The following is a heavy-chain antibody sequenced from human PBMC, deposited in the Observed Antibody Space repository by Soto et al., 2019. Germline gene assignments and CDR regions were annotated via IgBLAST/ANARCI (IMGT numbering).Heavy chain of an antibody. CDR1: GGSISSNNW. D-gene: IGHD1-26*01. CDR2: IFHSGST. CDR3: ARVYSGSDSDS. Sequence: SETLSLTCAVSGGSISSNNWWSWVRQPPGKGLEWIGEIFHSGSTHYSPSLKSRVTISVDKSKKYFSLNLTSVTAADTAVYYCARVYSGSDSDSWGEGTLLTVSS. J-gene: IGHJ4*02. V-gene: IGHV4-4*02.